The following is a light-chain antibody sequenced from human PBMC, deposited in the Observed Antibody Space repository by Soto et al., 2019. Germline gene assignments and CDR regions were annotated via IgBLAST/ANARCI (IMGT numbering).Light chain of an antibody. CDR2: GNS. CDR1: SSNIRAGYD. Sequence: QSVLTQPPSVSGAPGQRVTISCTGSSSNIRAGYDVHWYQQLPGTAPKLLIYGNSNRPSGVPDRFSGSKSGTSASLAITGLRAEDEADYYCQSYDSSLSASVVFGGGTKVTVL. V-gene: IGLV1-40*01. J-gene: IGLJ2*01. CDR3: QSYDSSLSASVV.